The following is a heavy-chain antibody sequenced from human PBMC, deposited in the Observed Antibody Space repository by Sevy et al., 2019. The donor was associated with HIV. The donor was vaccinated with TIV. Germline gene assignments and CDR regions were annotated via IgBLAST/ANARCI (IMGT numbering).Heavy chain of an antibody. J-gene: IGHJ6*02. CDR1: GFTFSSYA. V-gene: IGHV3-30-3*01. CDR3: ARVSRGFYYYYYGMDV. CDR2: ISYDGSNK. D-gene: IGHD3-10*01. Sequence: GGSLRLSCAASGFTFSSYAMHWVRQAPGKGLEWVAVISYDGSNKYYADSVKGRFTVSRDNSKNTLYLQMNSLSVEDTAVYYCARVSRGFYYYYYGMDVWGQGTTVTVSS.